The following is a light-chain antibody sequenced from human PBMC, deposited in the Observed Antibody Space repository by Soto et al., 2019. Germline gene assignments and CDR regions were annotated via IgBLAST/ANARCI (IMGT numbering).Light chain of an antibody. CDR2: EVI. CDR1: TSDVGGYNY. CDR3: SSYSRTSTLVL. J-gene: IGLJ2*01. V-gene: IGLV2-14*01. Sequence: QSALTQTASVSGSPGQSITISCTGTTSDVGGYNYVSWYQQHPGEAPKLIIYEVINRPSGISNRFSGSKSGNTVSLTISGLQSDDQADYDCSSYSRTSTLVLFGGGTKLTVL.